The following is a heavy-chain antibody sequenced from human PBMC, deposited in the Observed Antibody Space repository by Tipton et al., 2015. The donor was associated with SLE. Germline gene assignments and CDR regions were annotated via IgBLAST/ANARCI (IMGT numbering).Heavy chain of an antibody. D-gene: IGHD3-22*01. CDR3: ARGGYYDSSGFYYYYGMDV. J-gene: IGHJ6*02. Sequence: QLVQSGAEVKKPGASVKVSCKPSGYTFTGYFMHWVRQAPGQGLEWMGWINPNSGGTNYAQKFQGRVTMTRDTSISTAYMELSRLRSDDTAVYYCARGGYYDSSGFYYYYGMDVWGQGTTVTVSS. CDR1: GYTFTGYF. V-gene: IGHV1-2*02. CDR2: INPNSGGT.